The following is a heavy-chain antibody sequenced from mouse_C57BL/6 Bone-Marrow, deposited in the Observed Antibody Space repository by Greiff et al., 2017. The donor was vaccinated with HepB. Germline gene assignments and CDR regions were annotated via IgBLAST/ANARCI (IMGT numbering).Heavy chain of an antibody. J-gene: IGHJ3*01. CDR2: IYPGDGGT. V-gene: IGHV1-82*01. D-gene: IGHD1-1*01. CDR3: ARSGFYYGSSFRFAY. Sequence: VKLMESGPELVKPGASVKISCKASGYAFSSSWMNWVKQRPGKGLEWIGRIYPGDGGTNSNGKCKAKATLTADKSSSTAYMQLRSLTAEDSAVYVCARSGFYYGSSFRFAYWGQGTLVTVSA. CDR1: GYAFSSSW.